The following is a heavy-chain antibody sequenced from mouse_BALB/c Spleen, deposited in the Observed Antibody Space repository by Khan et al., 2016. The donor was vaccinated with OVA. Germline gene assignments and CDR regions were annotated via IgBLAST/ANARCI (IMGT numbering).Heavy chain of an antibody. CDR2: ISYSGNT. CDR3: ARVYGGDFDY. CDR1: GYSITSDYA. J-gene: IGHJ2*01. Sequence: EVKLLESGPGLVKPSQSLSLTCTVTGYSITSDYAWNWIRQFPGNKLEWMGFISYSGNTNYNPSLKSRASITRDTSKNQFFLHLNSVTTEETATYYGARVYGGDFDYWGQGTTLTVSS. V-gene: IGHV3-2*02. D-gene: IGHD1-1*01.